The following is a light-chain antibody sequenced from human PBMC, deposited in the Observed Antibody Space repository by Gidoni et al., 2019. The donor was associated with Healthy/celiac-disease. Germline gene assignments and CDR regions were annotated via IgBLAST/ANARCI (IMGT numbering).Light chain of an antibody. CDR2: EGS. CDR1: SSDVGSYNL. CDR3: CSYAGSSTPS. J-gene: IGLJ3*02. Sequence: QSALTQPASVSGSPGQSITISCTGTSSDVGSYNLVSWYQQHPGKAPKLMIYEGSKRPSGVSNRFSGSKSGNTASLTSSGLQDEDEADYYCCSYAGSSTPSFGGGTKLTVL. V-gene: IGLV2-23*01.